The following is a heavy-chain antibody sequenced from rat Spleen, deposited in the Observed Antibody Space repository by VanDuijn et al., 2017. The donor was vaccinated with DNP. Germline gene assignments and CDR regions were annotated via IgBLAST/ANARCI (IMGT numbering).Heavy chain of an antibody. Sequence: EVQLVESGGGLVQPGRSLKLSCAASGFTFSERYMAWVRQAPTKGLEWVASIKTGGGSTYYPDSVKGRFTISRDNAKSTLYLQMDSLRSEDTATYYCARAYGSPWYFDYWGQGVMVTVSS. J-gene: IGHJ2*01. V-gene: IGHV5-25*01. D-gene: IGHD1-3*01. CDR2: IKTGGGST. CDR3: ARAYGSPWYFDY. CDR1: GFTFSERY.